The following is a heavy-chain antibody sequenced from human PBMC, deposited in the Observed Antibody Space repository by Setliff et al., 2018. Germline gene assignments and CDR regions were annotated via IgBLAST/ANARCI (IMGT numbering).Heavy chain of an antibody. CDR1: GGSFSGYY. J-gene: IGHJ6*03. CDR2: IYTTWST. D-gene: IGHD3-3*01. Sequence: SETLSLTCAVYGGSFSGYYWSWIRQPPGKGLEWIGRIYTTWSTNYNPSLKSRVTISLDTSKSQFFLKLNSVTAADTAVYYCARMSGFLYMDVWGKGTPVTVSS. CDR3: ARMSGFLYMDV. V-gene: IGHV4-59*10.